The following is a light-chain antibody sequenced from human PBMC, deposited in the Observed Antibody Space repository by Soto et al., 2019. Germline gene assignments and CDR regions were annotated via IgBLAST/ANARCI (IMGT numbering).Light chain of an antibody. V-gene: IGKV1-39*01. Sequence: IQMTQFPSSLSASVGDRVTITCRAGQTVIRYLNWYQQKPGRAPNLLIYAVSNLQSGVSSRFSGSGSGTEFTLTISELQPEDFATYYCQQNYSTLFTFGPGTKVEIK. J-gene: IGKJ3*01. CDR3: QQNYSTLFT. CDR1: QTVIRY. CDR2: AVS.